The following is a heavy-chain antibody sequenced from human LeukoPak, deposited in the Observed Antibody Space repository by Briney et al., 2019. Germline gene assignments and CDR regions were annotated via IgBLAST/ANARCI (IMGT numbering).Heavy chain of an antibody. D-gene: IGHD3-10*01. CDR2: ISGSGGST. Sequence: GGSLRLSCAASGFTFSSYGMSWVRQAPGKGLEWVSAISGSGGSTYYADSVKGRFTISRDNSKNTLYLQMNSLRAEDTALYYCAKEWADYFGSGSYFPYYYYMDVWGKGTTVTISS. CDR1: GFTFSSYG. CDR3: AKEWADYFGSGSYFPYYYYMDV. J-gene: IGHJ6*03. V-gene: IGHV3-23*01.